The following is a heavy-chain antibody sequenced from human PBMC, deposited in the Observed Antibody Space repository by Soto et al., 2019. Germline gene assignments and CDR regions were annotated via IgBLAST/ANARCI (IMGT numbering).Heavy chain of an antibody. J-gene: IGHJ4*01. D-gene: IGHD5-12*01. V-gene: IGHV3-7*01. CDR1: GFAFRSHW. CDR3: ARDHIAPTILFDS. Sequence: GGSLRLSCGASGFAFRSHWMRWVRPAPGKGLGWVANINQDGSQKYYVDSVKRRFTISRDNAKNSLYLQMNSLRAEDTAVYYCARDHIAPTILFDSWGHGTLVTVSS. CDR2: INQDGSQK.